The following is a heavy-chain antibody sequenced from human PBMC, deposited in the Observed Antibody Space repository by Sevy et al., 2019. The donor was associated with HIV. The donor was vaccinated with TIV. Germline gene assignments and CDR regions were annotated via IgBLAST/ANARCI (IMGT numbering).Heavy chain of an antibody. CDR1: GFTFSTYG. V-gene: IGHV3-23*01. Sequence: GRSLRLSCAASGFTFSTYGLSWVRQAPGKGLEWVSAISGSGGSTYYADSVKGRFTISRDNSKNTLYLKMNSLRAEDTAVYYCATHRGQWLFTAVFDYWGQGTLVTVSS. CDR3: ATHRGQWLFTAVFDY. D-gene: IGHD6-19*01. CDR2: ISGSGGST. J-gene: IGHJ4*02.